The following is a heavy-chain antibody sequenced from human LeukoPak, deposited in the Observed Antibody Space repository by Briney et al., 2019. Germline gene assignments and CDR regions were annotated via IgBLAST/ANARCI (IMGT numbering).Heavy chain of an antibody. V-gene: IGHV3-23*01. CDR2: ISSSGSRI. CDR1: GLTFSSYA. CDR3: ANAYFYSNTYFDY. D-gene: IGHD6-13*01. J-gene: IGHJ4*02. Sequence: GGSLRLSCAASGLTFSSYAMSWVRQTPGKGLEWVSGISSSGSRIYYADSVKGRFTISRDNSKNTLYLQMNSLRAEDTAVYYCANAYFYSNTYFDYWGQGTLVTVSS.